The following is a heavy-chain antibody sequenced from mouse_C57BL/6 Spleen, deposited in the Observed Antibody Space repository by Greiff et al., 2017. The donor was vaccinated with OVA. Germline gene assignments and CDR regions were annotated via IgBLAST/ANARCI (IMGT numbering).Heavy chain of an antibody. D-gene: IGHD1-1*01. J-gene: IGHJ1*03. V-gene: IGHV1-82*01. Sequence: VQLQQSGPELVKPGASVKISCKASGYAFSSSWMNWVKPRPGKGLEWIGRIYPGDGDTNYNGKFKGKATLTADKSSSTAYMQLSSLTSEDSAVYFCARYHYYGSSYWYFDVWGTGTTVTVSS. CDR1: GYAFSSSW. CDR2: IYPGDGDT. CDR3: ARYHYYGSSYWYFDV.